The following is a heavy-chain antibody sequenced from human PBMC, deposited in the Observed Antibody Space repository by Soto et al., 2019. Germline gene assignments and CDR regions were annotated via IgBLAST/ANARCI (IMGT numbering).Heavy chain of an antibody. CDR3: AAAYSYGSYYYYYGMDV. CDR2: INHSGST. CDR1: GASFSGYY. Sequence: PDTLSLTCAVYGASFSGYYWNWIRQPPGKGLEWIGEINHSGSTNYNPSLKSRVTISVDTSKNQFSLKLSSVTAADTAVYYCAAAYSYGSYYYYYGMDVWGQGTTVT. D-gene: IGHD5-18*01. V-gene: IGHV4-34*01. J-gene: IGHJ6*01.